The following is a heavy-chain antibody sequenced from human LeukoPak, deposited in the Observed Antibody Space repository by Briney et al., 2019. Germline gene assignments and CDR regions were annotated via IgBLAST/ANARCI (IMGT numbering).Heavy chain of an antibody. Sequence: GGSLRLSCAASGFTFSSYSMNWVRQAPGKGLEWVSSISSSSSYIYYADSVKGRFTISRDNAKNSLYLQMNSLRAEDTAVYYRARVAPVGHYYYGMDVWGKGTTVTVSS. J-gene: IGHJ6*04. CDR3: ARVAPVGHYYYGMDV. D-gene: IGHD4-23*01. V-gene: IGHV3-21*01. CDR2: ISSSSSYI. CDR1: GFTFSSYS.